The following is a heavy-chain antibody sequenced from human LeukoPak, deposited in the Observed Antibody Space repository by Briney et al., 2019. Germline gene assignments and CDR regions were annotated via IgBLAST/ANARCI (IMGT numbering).Heavy chain of an antibody. Sequence: PGGSLRLSCAAAGFTFSYAMSWVRQAPGKGLEWVSGISCSGYTTYYADSVKGRFTISRDNSKNTVYLQMNSLRAEDTAVYYCAKRYDSSGFWYFDLWGRGTLVTVSS. D-gene: IGHD3-22*01. CDR2: ISCSGYTT. V-gene: IGHV3-23*01. CDR3: AKRYDSSGFWYFDL. J-gene: IGHJ2*01. CDR1: GFTFSYA.